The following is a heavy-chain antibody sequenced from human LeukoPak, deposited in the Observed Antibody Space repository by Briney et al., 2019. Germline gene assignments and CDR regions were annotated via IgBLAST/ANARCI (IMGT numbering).Heavy chain of an antibody. D-gene: IGHD5-12*01. CDR2: INAGNGNT. J-gene: IGHJ6*02. CDR1: GYTFTSYA. V-gene: IGHV1-3*01. CDR3: ARSRSGRGMDV. Sequence: GASVKVSCEASGYTFTSYAMHWVRQAPGQRLEWMGWINAGNGNTKYSQKFQGRVTITRDTSTSTAYMELRSLRSDDTAVYYCARSRSGRGMDVWGQGTTVTVSS.